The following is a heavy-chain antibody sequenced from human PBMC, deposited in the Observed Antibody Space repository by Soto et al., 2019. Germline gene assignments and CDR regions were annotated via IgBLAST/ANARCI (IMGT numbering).Heavy chain of an antibody. Sequence: PSETLSLTCTVSGGSISSGGYYWSWIRQHPGKGLEWIGYIYYSGSTYYNPSLKSRVTISVDTSKNQFSLKLSSVTAADTAVYYCARIFYSSGYYYIYYFDYWGQGTLVTVSS. CDR2: IYYSGST. CDR1: GGSISSGGYY. D-gene: IGHD3-22*01. V-gene: IGHV4-31*03. J-gene: IGHJ4*02. CDR3: ARIFYSSGYYYIYYFDY.